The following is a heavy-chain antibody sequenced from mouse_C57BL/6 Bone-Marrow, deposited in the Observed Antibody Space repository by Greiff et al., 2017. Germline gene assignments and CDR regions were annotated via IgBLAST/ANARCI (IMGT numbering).Heavy chain of an antibody. Sequence: VQLQQSGAELVRPGASVKLSCTASGFNIKDDYMNWVKQRPEQGLEWIGWIDPENGDTDYAAKFQGKATITADTSSNTAYLQLSRLTSEDTSVYYCTTSPYFAMDYWGQGTSVTVSS. V-gene: IGHV14-4*01. J-gene: IGHJ4*01. CDR1: GFNIKDDY. CDR2: IDPENGDT. CDR3: TTSPYFAMDY.